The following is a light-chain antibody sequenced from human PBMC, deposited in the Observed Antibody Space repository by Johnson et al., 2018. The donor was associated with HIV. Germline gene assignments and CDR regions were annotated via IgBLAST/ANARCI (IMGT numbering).Light chain of an antibody. CDR3: ATWDSSLSVYV. CDR2: DNS. J-gene: IGLJ1*01. Sequence: QSVLTQPPSVSAAPGQKVTISCSGSSSKIGNKYVSWYQQLPGTAPKVLIYDNSKRPSGIPYRFSGSKSGTSATLVITGLQTGDEADYHSATWDSSLSVYVFGTATKVTGL. V-gene: IGLV1-51*01. CDR1: SSKIGNKY.